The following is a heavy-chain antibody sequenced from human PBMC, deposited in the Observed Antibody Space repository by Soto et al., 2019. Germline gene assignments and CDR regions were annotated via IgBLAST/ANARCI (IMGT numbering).Heavy chain of an antibody. V-gene: IGHV3-30*18. CDR2: ISDDGSHK. D-gene: IGHD3-22*01. CDR3: AKALKSFYDSSGSYYLDY. J-gene: IGHJ4*02. CDR1: GFTVSSYG. Sequence: QVQLVESGGGVAQPGTSLRLSCAASGFTVSSYGMYWVRQAPGKGLEWVAVISDDGSHKYYPDSVKGRFTISRDNSKKTLYLQMNSLRAEDTAVYYCAKALKSFYDSSGSYYLDYWGQGTLVTVSS.